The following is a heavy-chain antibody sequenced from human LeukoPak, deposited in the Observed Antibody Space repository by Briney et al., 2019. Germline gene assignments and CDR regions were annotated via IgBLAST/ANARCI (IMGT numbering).Heavy chain of an antibody. CDR1: GGSLSIGSYY. Sequence: PSETLPLTCTVSGGSLSIGSYYWSWIRQPAGKGLEWIRRIYTSGSTNYNPSLKSRVTISLDTSKNQFSLKVRSVTAADTAVYYCAGDGWEQLLWGQGTLVTVSS. J-gene: IGHJ4*02. D-gene: IGHD2-2*01. V-gene: IGHV4-61*02. CDR2: IYTSGST. CDR3: AGDGWEQLL.